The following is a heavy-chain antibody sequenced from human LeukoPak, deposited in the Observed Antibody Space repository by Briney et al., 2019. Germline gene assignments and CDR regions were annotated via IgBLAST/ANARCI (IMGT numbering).Heavy chain of an antibody. V-gene: IGHV3-74*01. CDR3: ARGRGPYGWFDP. CDR1: GFSSNSYW. Sequence: PGGSLRLSCAASGFSSNSYWMHWARQAPGKGLVWVARINGVGSSINYADSVKGRFTISRDNAKNTLYLQMNSLRVEDTAVYYCARGRGPYGWFDPWGQGTLVTVSS. D-gene: IGHD3-10*01. J-gene: IGHJ5*02. CDR2: INGVGSSI.